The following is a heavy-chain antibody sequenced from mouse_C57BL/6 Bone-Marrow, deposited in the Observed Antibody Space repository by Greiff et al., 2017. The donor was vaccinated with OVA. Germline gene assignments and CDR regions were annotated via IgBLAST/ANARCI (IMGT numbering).Heavy chain of an antibody. CDR3: TTAGGYYYGSSYDYYAMDY. V-gene: IGHV1-5*01. D-gene: IGHD1-1*01. CDR1: GYTFTSYW. J-gene: IGHJ4*01. Sequence: EVQLQQSGTVLARPGASVKMSCKTSGYTFTSYWMHWVKQRPGQGLEWIGAIYPGNSDTSYNQKFKGKAKLTAVTSASTAYMELSSLTNEDSAVYYCTTAGGYYYGSSYDYYAMDYWGQGTSVTVSS. CDR2: IYPGNSDT.